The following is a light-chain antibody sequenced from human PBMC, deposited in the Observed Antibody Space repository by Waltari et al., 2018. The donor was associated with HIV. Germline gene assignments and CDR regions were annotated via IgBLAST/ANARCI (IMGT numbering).Light chain of an antibody. Sequence: DIVMTQSTLSLSVTPGEPASIPCRSNQSLLHSNGYTCLDWYLQKPGQSPQVLIYLGSMRASGVPDSFSGSGSVSDFILKISRVEAEDIGIYYCMQTLQSPWTFGQGTKVEVK. V-gene: IGKV2-28*01. J-gene: IGKJ1*01. CDR3: MQTLQSPWT. CDR1: QSLLHSNGYTC. CDR2: LGS.